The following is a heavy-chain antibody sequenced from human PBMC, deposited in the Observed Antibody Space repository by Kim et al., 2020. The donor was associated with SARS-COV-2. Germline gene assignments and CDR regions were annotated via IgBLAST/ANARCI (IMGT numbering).Heavy chain of an antibody. CDR3: SGSSGWYRLDY. CDR1: GVSITSATW. Sequence: SETLSLTCAVSGVSITSATWWTWVRQPPGKGLEWIGEMSHSGTTNYNPSLKSRVTISVDKSKNHFSLNLNSVTAADTAVYYCSGSSGWYRLDYWGQGTLVTVSS. CDR2: MSHSGTT. J-gene: IGHJ4*02. V-gene: IGHV4-4*02. D-gene: IGHD6-19*01.